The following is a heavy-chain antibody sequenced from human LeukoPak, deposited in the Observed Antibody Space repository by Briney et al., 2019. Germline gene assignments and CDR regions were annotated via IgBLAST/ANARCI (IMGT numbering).Heavy chain of an antibody. J-gene: IGHJ3*02. CDR1: GFTFSSSE. CDR3: AREGIAVAGTSDAFDI. Sequence: GGSLRLSCAASGFTFSSSEMNWVRQAPGKGLEWVSYISSSGGTISYADSVKGRFTISRDNAKNSLYLQMNSLRAEDTAVYYCAREGIAVAGTSDAFDIWGQGTMVTVSS. V-gene: IGHV3-48*03. D-gene: IGHD6-19*01. CDR2: ISSSGGTI.